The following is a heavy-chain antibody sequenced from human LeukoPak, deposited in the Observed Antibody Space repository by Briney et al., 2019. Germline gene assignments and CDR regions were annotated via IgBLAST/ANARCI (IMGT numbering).Heavy chain of an antibody. CDR1: GFTFSSYA. CDR3: AKAPLGYCSSTSCYAFDI. D-gene: IGHD2-2*01. Sequence: GGSLRLSCAASGFTFSSYAMSWFRQAPGKGLEWVSAISGSGGSTYYADSVKGRFTISRDNSKNTLYLQMNSLRAEDTAVYYCAKAPLGYCSSTSCYAFDIWGQGTMVTVSS. V-gene: IGHV3-23*01. J-gene: IGHJ3*02. CDR2: ISGSGGST.